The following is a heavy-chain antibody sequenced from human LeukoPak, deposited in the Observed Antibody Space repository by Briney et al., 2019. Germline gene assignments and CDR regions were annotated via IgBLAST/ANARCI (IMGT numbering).Heavy chain of an antibody. J-gene: IGHJ4*02. CDR1: GGTFSSYA. CDR2: IIPIFGTA. Sequence: ASVKVSCKASGGTFSSYAISWVRQAPGQGLEWMGGIIPIFGTANYAQKFQGRVTITTDESSSTAYMELSSLRSEDTAVYYCASRGYSSSWDTDYWGQGTLVTVSS. D-gene: IGHD6-13*01. V-gene: IGHV1-69*05. CDR3: ASRGYSSSWDTDY.